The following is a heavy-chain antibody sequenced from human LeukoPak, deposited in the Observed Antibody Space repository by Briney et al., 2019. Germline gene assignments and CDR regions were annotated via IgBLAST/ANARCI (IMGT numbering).Heavy chain of an antibody. CDR3: ASDSSGSDY. V-gene: IGHV4-39*07. CDR1: GASITSSAYS. Sequence: SETLSLTCTVSGASITSSAYSWGWIRQPPGKGLEWIGSFYYSGSTYYNPSLKSRITISADTSKNQFSLNVSSVTAADTAVYYCASDSSGSDYWGQGTLVTVSS. J-gene: IGHJ4*02. CDR2: FYYSGST. D-gene: IGHD3-22*01.